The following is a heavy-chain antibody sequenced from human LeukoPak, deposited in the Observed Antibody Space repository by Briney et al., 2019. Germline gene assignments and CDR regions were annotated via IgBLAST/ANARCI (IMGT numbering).Heavy chain of an antibody. V-gene: IGHV3-23*01. CDR1: GFAFSTYP. Sequence: GGSLRLSCAASGFAFSTYPMHWVRQAPGKGLEWVSAISGSGGSTYYADSVKGRFTISRDNSKNTLYLQMNSLRAEDTAVYYCAKLAYCGGDCFRYFQHWGQGTLVTVSS. J-gene: IGHJ1*01. CDR3: AKLAYCGGDCFRYFQH. D-gene: IGHD2-21*02. CDR2: ISGSGGST.